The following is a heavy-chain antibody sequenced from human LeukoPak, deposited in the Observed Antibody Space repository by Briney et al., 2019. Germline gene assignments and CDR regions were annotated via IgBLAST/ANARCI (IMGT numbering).Heavy chain of an antibody. CDR3: ARREGYCSSTSFPGGARWFDP. CDR1: GGSISSYY. D-gene: IGHD2-2*01. Sequence: SETLSLTCTVSGGSISSYYWSWIRQPPGKGLEWVGYIYYSGSTNYNPSLKSRVTISVDTSKNQFSLKLSSVTAADTAVYYCARREGYCSSTSFPGGARWFDPWGQGTLVTVSS. CDR2: IYYSGST. J-gene: IGHJ5*02. V-gene: IGHV4-59*08.